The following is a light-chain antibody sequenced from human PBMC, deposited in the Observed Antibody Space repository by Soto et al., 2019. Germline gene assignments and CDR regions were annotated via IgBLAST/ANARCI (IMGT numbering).Light chain of an antibody. V-gene: IGKV3-20*01. CDR1: QRIYSSS. CDR3: ELLGGKQPTWT. CDR2: DAS. Sequence: EMALTQSPGTLSLSPGERATLSCRARQRIYSSSLGCYQQKPGQAPRLLFYDASNRATGIPASFSGSGSGAGFTLTFSMREPEALAVYYCELLGGKQPTWTFGQGTKMEIK. J-gene: IGKJ1*01.